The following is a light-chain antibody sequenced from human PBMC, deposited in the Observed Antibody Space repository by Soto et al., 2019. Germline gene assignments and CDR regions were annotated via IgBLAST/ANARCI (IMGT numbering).Light chain of an antibody. CDR2: AAS. CDR3: QQSYSTPLFT. Sequence: DIQMTQSPSSLSASVGDRVTITCRASQSISSYLHWYQQKPGKAPKLLIYAASSFQSGVPSRFSGSGSGTDFTLTISSPQPEDFATYYCQQSYSTPLFTFGPGTKVDIK. J-gene: IGKJ3*01. CDR1: QSISSY. V-gene: IGKV1-39*01.